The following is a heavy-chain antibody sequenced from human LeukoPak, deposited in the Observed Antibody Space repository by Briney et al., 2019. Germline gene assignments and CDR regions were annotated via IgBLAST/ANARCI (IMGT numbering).Heavy chain of an antibody. Sequence: PGGSLRLSCAASGFTFSGSTVHWVRQTSGKGLEWVVHIRSKVNRYATAYAASVKGRFTISRDDSKNTAYLQMNSLRTEDTAVYYCCTWGGRGDTVEVSLDYWGQGTLVTVSS. CDR3: CTWGGRGDTVEVSLDY. V-gene: IGHV3-73*01. D-gene: IGHD2-2*01. CDR2: IRSKVNRYAT. J-gene: IGHJ4*02. CDR1: GFTFSGST.